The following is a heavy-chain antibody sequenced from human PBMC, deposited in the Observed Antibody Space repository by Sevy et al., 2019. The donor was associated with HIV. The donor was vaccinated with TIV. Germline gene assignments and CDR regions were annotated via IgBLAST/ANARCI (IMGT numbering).Heavy chain of an antibody. CDR2: IIPIFGTA. CDR1: GGTFSSYA. V-gene: IGHV1-69*13. J-gene: IGHJ5*02. Sequence: AAVKVSCKTSGGTFSSYAISWVRQAPGQGLEWMGGIIPIFGTANYPQKFQGRVTITADESTSTAYMDLSSLRSEDTAVYYCARGSGSKTWFDPWGQGTLVTVSS. CDR3: ARGSGSKTWFDP. D-gene: IGHD5-12*01.